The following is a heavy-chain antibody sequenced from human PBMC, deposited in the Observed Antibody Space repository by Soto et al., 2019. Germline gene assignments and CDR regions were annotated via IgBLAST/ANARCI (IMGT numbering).Heavy chain of an antibody. CDR3: ARDAYYYDSSGYRYFDY. CDR2: ISSSSSYT. CDR1: GFTFSDYY. J-gene: IGHJ4*02. Sequence: GGSLRLSCAASGFTFSDYYMSWIRQAPGKGLEWVSYISSSSSYTNYADSVKGRFTISRDNAKNSLYLQMNSLRAEDTAVYYCARDAYYYDSSGYRYFDYWGQGTLVTVSS. D-gene: IGHD3-22*01. V-gene: IGHV3-11*06.